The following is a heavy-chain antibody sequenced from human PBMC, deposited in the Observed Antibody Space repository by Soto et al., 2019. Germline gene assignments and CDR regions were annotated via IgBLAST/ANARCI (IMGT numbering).Heavy chain of an antibody. Sequence: QITLKESGPTLVKPTQTLTVTCTFSGFSLTSSGVGVGWIRQPPGKALEWVALIYWDDDIRYSPSLKSRLTITKDTSKNQVVLKITNMDPVDTTTYYCARSYYGSQGPPIRWFDPWGQGILVTVSS. J-gene: IGHJ5*02. CDR3: ARSYYGSQGPPIRWFDP. V-gene: IGHV2-5*02. CDR2: IYWDDDI. D-gene: IGHD3-10*01. CDR1: GFSLTSSGVG.